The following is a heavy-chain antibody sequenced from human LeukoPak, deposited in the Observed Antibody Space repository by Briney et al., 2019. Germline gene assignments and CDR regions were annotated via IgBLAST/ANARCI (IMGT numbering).Heavy chain of an antibody. CDR1: GFTFSSYA. V-gene: IGHV3-30-3*01. Sequence: PGGSLRLSCAASGFTFSSYAMHWVRQAPGKGLEWVAVISYDGSNKYYADSVKGRFTISRDNSKNTLYLQMNSLRAEDTAVYYCARDSIVGASYYFDYWGQGTLVTVSS. CDR2: ISYDGSNK. D-gene: IGHD1-26*01. CDR3: ARDSIVGASYYFDY. J-gene: IGHJ4*02.